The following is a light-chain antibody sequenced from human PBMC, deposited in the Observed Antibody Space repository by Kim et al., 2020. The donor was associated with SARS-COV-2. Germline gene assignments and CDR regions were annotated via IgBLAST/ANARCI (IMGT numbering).Light chain of an antibody. CDR1: QSVSSDY. V-gene: IGKV3-20*01. J-gene: IGKJ4*01. CDR3: QQYSRSPLT. Sequence: EIVLTQSPGILSLSPGERATLSCRASQSVSSDYLAWYQKKPDQPPRLLIYHASNRASGIPDRFSASGSGTDFTLTISRLEPEDFAVYYCQQYSRSPLTFGGGTKVDIK. CDR2: HAS.